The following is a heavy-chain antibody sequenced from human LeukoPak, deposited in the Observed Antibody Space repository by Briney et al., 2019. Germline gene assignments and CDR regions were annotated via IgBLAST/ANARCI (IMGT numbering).Heavy chain of an antibody. CDR2: IIPIFGTA. V-gene: IGHV1-69*05. CDR3: AREGIAAAGTVVPFDP. CDR1: GGTFSSYA. Sequence: GSSVKVSCKASGGTFSSYAISWVRQAPGQGLEWMGRIIPIFGTANYAQKFQGRVTITTDESTSTAYMELSSLRSEDMAVYYCAREGIAAAGTVVPFDPWGQGTLVTVSS. D-gene: IGHD6-13*01. J-gene: IGHJ5*02.